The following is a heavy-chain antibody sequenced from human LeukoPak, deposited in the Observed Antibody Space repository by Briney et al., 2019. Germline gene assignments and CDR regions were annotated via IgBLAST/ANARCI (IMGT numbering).Heavy chain of an antibody. V-gene: IGHV3-23*01. CDR3: AKGGQNFDFWRFDY. J-gene: IGHJ4*03. Sequence: PGGSLRLSCVASGFTFSTYAMSWVRQAPGKGLEWVSSISGSGGSTYFAGSVKGRFAISRDSSKNTVSMQMNSLKAEDAAVYYCAKGGQNFDFWRFDYWGQGSLVTVSS. CDR2: ISGSGGST. D-gene: IGHD3-3*01. CDR1: GFTFSTYA.